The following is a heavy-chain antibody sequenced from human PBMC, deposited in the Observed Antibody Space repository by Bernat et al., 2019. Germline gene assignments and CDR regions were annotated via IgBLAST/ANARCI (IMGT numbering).Heavy chain of an antibody. CDR3: AKDRGDSSGYPIFDY. CDR2: ISYDGSNK. CDR1: GFTFSSYA. D-gene: IGHD3-22*01. V-gene: IGHV3-30-3*01. Sequence: QVQLVESGGGVVQPGRSLRLSCAASGFTFSSYAMHWVRQAPGKGLEWVAVISYDGSNKYYADSVKGRFTISRDNSKNTLYLQLNSLRAEDTAVYYCAKDRGDSSGYPIFDYWGQGTLVTVSS. J-gene: IGHJ4*02.